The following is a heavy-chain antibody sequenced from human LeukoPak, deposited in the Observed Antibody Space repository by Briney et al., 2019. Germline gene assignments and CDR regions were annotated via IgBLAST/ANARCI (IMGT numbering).Heavy chain of an antibody. CDR1: GFTFSSYG. J-gene: IGHJ4*02. CDR2: ISYDGSNE. V-gene: IGHV3-30*03. D-gene: IGHD1-26*01. CDR3: ARDSWGATTLTPPDGFDY. Sequence: GGSLRLSCAASGFTFSSYGMHWVRQAPGKGLEWVAVISYDGSNEYYADSVKGRFTISRDNSKNTLYLQMSSLRAEDTAVYYCARDSWGATTLTPPDGFDYWGQGTLVTVSS.